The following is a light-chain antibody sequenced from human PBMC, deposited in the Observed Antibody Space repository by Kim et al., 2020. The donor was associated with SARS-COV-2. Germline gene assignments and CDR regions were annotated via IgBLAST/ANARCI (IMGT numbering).Light chain of an antibody. Sequence: KYVCWYQQKPGQSPVLVIYQDNKWPSGIPGRLSGSNSGNTATLTISGTQALDEAVYYCQAWDRRTSTWVFGGGTQLTVL. V-gene: IGLV3-1*01. J-gene: IGLJ3*02. CDR1: KY. CDR2: QDN. CDR3: QAWDRRTSTWV.